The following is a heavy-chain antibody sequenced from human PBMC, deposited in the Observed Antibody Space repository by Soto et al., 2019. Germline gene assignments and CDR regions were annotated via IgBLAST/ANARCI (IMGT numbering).Heavy chain of an antibody. CDR3: AKTSTDPPNYYYYGMDV. D-gene: IGHD2-2*01. CDR2: ISYDGSNK. J-gene: IGHJ6*02. CDR1: GFTFSSYA. Sequence: PGGSLRLSCAASGFTFSSYAMHWVRQAPGKGLEWVAVISYDGSNKYYADSVKGRFTISRDNSKNTLYLQMNSLRAEDTAVYYCAKTSTDPPNYYYYGMDVWGQGTTVTVSS. V-gene: IGHV3-30-3*02.